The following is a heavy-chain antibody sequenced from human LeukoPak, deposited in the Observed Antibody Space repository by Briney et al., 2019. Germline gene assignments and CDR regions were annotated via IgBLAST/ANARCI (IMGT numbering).Heavy chain of an antibody. Sequence: ASVKVSCKASGYTFTSYDINWVRQATGQGLEWMGWMNPNSGNTGYAQKFQGRVTMTRNTSISTAYMELSSLRSEGTAMYYCARGAYCSGGSCYRAEDAFDIWGQGTMVTVSS. D-gene: IGHD2-15*01. V-gene: IGHV1-8*01. J-gene: IGHJ3*02. CDR2: MNPNSGNT. CDR1: GYTFTSYD. CDR3: ARGAYCSGGSCYRAEDAFDI.